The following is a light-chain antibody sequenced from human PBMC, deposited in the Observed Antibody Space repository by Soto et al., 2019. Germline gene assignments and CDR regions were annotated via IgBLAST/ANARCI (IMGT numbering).Light chain of an antibody. CDR1: SSNIGAGYD. CDR2: GNN. CDR3: QSYDSSLSGWV. Sequence: QLVLTQPPSVSGAPGKRVTISCTGSSSNIGAGYDVHWYQQLPGTAPKLLIYGNNNRPSGVPDRFSGSKSGTSASLAITGLQAEDEADYYCQSYDSSLSGWVFGGGTKLTVL. J-gene: IGLJ3*02. V-gene: IGLV1-40*01.